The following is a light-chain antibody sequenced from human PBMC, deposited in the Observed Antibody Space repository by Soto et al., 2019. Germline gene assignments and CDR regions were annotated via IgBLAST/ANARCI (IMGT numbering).Light chain of an antibody. Sequence: VLPQSPGTLSLSPGERLTLSCRASQMVRSTYLAWYQQKPGQAPRLLIYGASTRATGIPDRFSGSGSGTDFTLTISRLEPEDFAVYYCQQFGSSPPITFGQGTRLEIK. J-gene: IGKJ5*01. CDR3: QQFGSSPPIT. CDR2: GAS. CDR1: QMVRSTY. V-gene: IGKV3-20*01.